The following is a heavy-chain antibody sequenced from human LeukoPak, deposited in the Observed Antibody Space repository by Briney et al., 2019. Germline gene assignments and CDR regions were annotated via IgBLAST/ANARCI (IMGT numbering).Heavy chain of an antibody. CDR3: ARDRNWAFDY. CDR1: GFTLSSYS. Sequence: GGSLRLSCAGSGFTLSSYSMNWVRQAPGRGLEWISYMNSGINIIKYADSVKGRFTVSRDNAKNSIYLQMDSLRDADTAVYYCARDRNWAFDYWGQGSLVTVSS. V-gene: IGHV3-48*02. D-gene: IGHD1-14*01. CDR2: MNSGINII. J-gene: IGHJ4*02.